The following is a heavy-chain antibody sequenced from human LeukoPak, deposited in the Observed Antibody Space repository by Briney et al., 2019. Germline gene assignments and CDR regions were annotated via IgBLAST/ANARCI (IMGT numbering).Heavy chain of an antibody. CDR2: ISAYNGNT. Sequence: GASVKVSCKASGYTFTSYGISWVRQAPGQGLEWMGWISAYNGNTNYAQKLQGRVTMTTDTSTSTAYMELRSLRPDDTAVYYCASAADYYGSGGFDYWGQGTLVTVSS. CDR3: ASAADYYGSGGFDY. V-gene: IGHV1-18*01. D-gene: IGHD3-10*01. J-gene: IGHJ4*02. CDR1: GYTFTSYG.